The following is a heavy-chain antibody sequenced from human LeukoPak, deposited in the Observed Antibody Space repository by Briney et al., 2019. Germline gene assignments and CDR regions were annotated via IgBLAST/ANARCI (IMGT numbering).Heavy chain of an antibody. CDR3: AKDFPVVVVAASFDY. CDR2: ISGSGGST. CDR1: GFTFSNYA. V-gene: IGHV3-23*01. J-gene: IGHJ4*02. Sequence: PGGSLRLSCAASGFTFSNYAMSWVRQAPGKGLEWVSAISGSGGSTYYADSVKGRFTISRDNSKNTLYLQMNSLRAEDTAVYYCAKDFPVVVVAASFDYWGQGTLVTVSS. D-gene: IGHD2-15*01.